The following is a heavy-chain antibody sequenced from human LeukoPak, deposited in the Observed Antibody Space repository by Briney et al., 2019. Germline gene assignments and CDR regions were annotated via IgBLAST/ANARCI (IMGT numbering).Heavy chain of an antibody. CDR1: GYTFTGNY. Sequence: GASVKVSCKASGYTFTGNYMHWVRQAPGQGLEWMGWINPNSGDTNYSQKFQGRVSMTRDTSINTAYMELSRLTSDDTAVYYCARDLYSSGWTDAFDIWGQGTMVTVSS. V-gene: IGHV1-2*02. D-gene: IGHD6-19*01. J-gene: IGHJ3*02. CDR3: ARDLYSSGWTDAFDI. CDR2: INPNSGDT.